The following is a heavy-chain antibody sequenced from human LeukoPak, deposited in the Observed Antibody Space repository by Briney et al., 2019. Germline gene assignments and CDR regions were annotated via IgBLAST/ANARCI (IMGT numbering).Heavy chain of an antibody. CDR2: IWYDGSNK. V-gene: IGHV3-30*19. D-gene: IGHD6-13*01. J-gene: IGHJ4*02. CDR3: ARVSAAAGTRHFDY. CDR1: GFTFSSYG. Sequence: PGGSLRLSCAASGFTFSSYGMHWVRQAPGKGLEWVAVIWYDGSNKYYADSVKGRFTNSRDNSKNTLYLQMNSLRAEDTAVYYCARVSAAAGTRHFDYWGQGTLVTVSS.